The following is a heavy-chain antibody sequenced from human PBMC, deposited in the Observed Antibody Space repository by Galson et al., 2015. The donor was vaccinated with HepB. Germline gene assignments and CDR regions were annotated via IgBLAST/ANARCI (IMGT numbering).Heavy chain of an antibody. D-gene: IGHD2-2*01. CDR3: ARGGGVVVPAAKPQTYYYYYMDV. Sequence: SVKVSCKAFGYIFTKYIIHWVRQAPGQGPEWMGWINAGNGDTVYSQKFQGRVSITREKSAITVYMEVSSLTSEDTAVYYCARGGGVVVPAAKPQTYYYYYMDVWGKGTTVTISS. CDR1: GYIFTKYI. CDR2: INAGNGDT. J-gene: IGHJ6*03. V-gene: IGHV1-3*01.